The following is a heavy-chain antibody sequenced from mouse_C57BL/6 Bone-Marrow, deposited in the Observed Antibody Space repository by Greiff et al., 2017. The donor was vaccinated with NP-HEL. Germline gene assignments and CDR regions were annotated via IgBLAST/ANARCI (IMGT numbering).Heavy chain of an antibody. CDR3: AQIYYYGSSLFAY. V-gene: IGHV1-50*01. D-gene: IGHD1-1*01. CDR2: IDPSDSYT. J-gene: IGHJ3*01. Sequence: VQLQQPGAELVKPGASVKLSCKASGYTFTSYWMQWVKQRPGQGLEWIGEIDPSDSYTNYNQKFKGKATLTVDTSSSTAYMQLSSLTSEDSAVYYCAQIYYYGSSLFAYWGQGTLVTVSA. CDR1: GYTFTSYW.